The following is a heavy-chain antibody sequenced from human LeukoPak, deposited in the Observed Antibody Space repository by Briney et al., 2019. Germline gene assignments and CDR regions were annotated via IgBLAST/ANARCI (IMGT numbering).Heavy chain of an antibody. CDR1: GFTFDDYG. D-gene: IGHD3-22*01. Sequence: PGGSLRLSYAASGFTFDDYGMSWVRQAPGKGLEWVSGINWNGGSTGYADSVKGRFTISRDNAKNSLYLQMNSLRAEDTALYYCASWGYYYDSSGYYPSGAFDIWGQGTMVTVSS. V-gene: IGHV3-20*03. CDR3: ASWGYYYDSSGYYPSGAFDI. J-gene: IGHJ3*02. CDR2: INWNGGST.